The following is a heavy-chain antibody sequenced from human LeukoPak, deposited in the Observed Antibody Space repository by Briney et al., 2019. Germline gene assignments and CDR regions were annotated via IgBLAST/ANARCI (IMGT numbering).Heavy chain of an antibody. D-gene: IGHD3-9*01. V-gene: IGHV4-59*12. CDR3: ARGSYDILTGPPGY. J-gene: IGHJ4*02. Sequence: SETLSLTCTVSGGSISSYYWSWIRQPPGKGLEWIGYIYYSGSTYYNPSLKSRVTISVDTSKNQFSLKLSSVTAADTAVYYCARGSYDILTGPPGYWGQGTLVTVSS. CDR2: IYYSGST. CDR1: GGSISSYY.